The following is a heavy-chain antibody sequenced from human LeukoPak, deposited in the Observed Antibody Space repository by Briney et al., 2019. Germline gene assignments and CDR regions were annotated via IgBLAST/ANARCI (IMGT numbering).Heavy chain of an antibody. V-gene: IGHV3-7*01. D-gene: IGHD1-20*01. J-gene: IGHJ4*02. Sequence: SGGSLRLSCAASGFTFSSYWMSCVRQAPGKGLEWVANIKQDGSEKYYVDSVKGRFTISRDNAKNSLYLQMNSLRAEDTAVYYCASLHLAYNWKDYWGQGILVTVSS. CDR2: IKQDGSEK. CDR1: GFTFSSYW. CDR3: ASLHLAYNWKDY.